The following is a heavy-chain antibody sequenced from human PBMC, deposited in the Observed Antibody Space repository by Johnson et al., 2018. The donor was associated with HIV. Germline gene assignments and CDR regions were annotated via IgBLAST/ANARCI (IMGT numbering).Heavy chain of an antibody. CDR2: IYNDGNT. Sequence: VQLVETGGGLIQPGGSLRLSCAASGFTVSSNYMSWVRQAPGKGLEWVSVIYNDGNTYYADSVKGRFTISRDNSKNTLYLQMNSLRAEDTAVYYCARDKVDDAFDIWGQGTMVTVSS. J-gene: IGHJ3*02. D-gene: IGHD1-26*01. CDR3: ARDKVDDAFDI. CDR1: GFTVSSNY. V-gene: IGHV3-53*05.